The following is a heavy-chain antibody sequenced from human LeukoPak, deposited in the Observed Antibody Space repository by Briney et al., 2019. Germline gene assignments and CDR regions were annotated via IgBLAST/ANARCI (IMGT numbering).Heavy chain of an antibody. CDR3: ARVHYDILTGPIDY. D-gene: IGHD3-9*01. Sequence: GGSLRLSCAASGFGLYRHWMSWVRRAPGKGLEWVASIKEDGSQIYYVNSVRGRFIISRDNAKNSLSLQMNSPRAEDTAMYYCARVHYDILTGPIDYWGQGTLVTVSS. CDR1: GFGLYRHW. V-gene: IGHV3-7*01. CDR2: IKEDGSQI. J-gene: IGHJ4*02.